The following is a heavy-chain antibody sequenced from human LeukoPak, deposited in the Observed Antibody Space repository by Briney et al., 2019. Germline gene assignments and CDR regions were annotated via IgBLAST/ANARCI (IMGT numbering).Heavy chain of an antibody. Sequence: GGSLRRSCAASGFTFSSYAMSWVRQAPGKGLEWVSAISGSGKSTYYADAVKGRFTISRDNSKNPLYLHMNSLRGEDTAVYYCAKGPVSEGWFDPWGQGTLVTVSS. CDR1: GFTFSSYA. CDR2: ISGSGKST. D-gene: IGHD5/OR15-5a*01. V-gene: IGHV3-23*01. CDR3: AKGPVSEGWFDP. J-gene: IGHJ5*02.